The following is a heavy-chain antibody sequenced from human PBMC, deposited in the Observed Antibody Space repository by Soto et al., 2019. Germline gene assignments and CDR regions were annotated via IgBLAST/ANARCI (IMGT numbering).Heavy chain of an antibody. CDR1: VFTLSSYW. Sequence: PGGSLRLSCAASVFTLSSYWMHVILQAPGKGLVWVARMNSDGSVTTYADSVKGRFTVSRDNAKNMLYLHMGSLRDEDAGVYRCFGEPLGNWHSWSQRILVPVSS. CDR2: MNSDGSVT. J-gene: IGHJ1*01. D-gene: IGHD1-7*01. CDR3: FGEPLGNWHS. V-gene: IGHV3-74*03.